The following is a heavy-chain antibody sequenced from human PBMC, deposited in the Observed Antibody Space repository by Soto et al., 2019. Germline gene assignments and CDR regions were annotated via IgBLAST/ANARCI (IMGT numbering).Heavy chain of an antibody. Sequence: GGSLRLSCAASGFTFGSYAMYWVRQAPGKGLEWVAVISYDGNNKYYADSVKGRFTISRDNSKNTLYLQMNSLRAEDTAVYYCAKENGYSSSWFEFDYWGQGMLVTVSS. CDR1: GFTFGSYA. CDR3: AKENGYSSSWFEFDY. V-gene: IGHV3-30-3*01. J-gene: IGHJ4*02. D-gene: IGHD6-13*01. CDR2: ISYDGNNK.